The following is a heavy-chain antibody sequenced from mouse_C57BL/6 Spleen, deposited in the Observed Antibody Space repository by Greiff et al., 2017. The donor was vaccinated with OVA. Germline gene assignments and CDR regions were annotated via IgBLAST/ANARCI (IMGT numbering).Heavy chain of an antibody. CDR1: GFSFNTYA. Sequence: EVKLVESGGGLVQPKGSLKLSCAASGFSFNTYAMNWVRQAPGKGLEWVARIRSKSNNYATYYADSVKDRFTISRDDSESMLYLQMNNLKTEDTAMYYCVRQGYYGSSSSYAMDYWGQGTSVTVSS. V-gene: IGHV10-1*01. CDR3: VRQGYYGSSSSYAMDY. J-gene: IGHJ4*01. D-gene: IGHD1-1*01. CDR2: IRSKSNNYAT.